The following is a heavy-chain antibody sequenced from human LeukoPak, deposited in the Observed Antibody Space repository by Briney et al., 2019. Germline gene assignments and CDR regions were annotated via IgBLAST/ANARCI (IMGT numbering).Heavy chain of an antibody. D-gene: IGHD4-11*01. CDR3: AKTVTQPKRGFDP. Sequence: GGSLRLSCAASGFTFSNYAMSWVRQAPGKGLEWVSVISGSGETTFEADSVKGRFTISRDNSKNTLYLQMNSLRAEDTAVYYCAKTVTQPKRGFDPWGQGTLVTVSS. CDR1: GFTFSNYA. CDR2: ISGSGETT. V-gene: IGHV3-23*01. J-gene: IGHJ5*02.